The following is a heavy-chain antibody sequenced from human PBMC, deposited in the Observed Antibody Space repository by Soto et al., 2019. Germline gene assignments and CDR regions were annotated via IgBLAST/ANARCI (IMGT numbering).Heavy chain of an antibody. J-gene: IGHJ4*02. CDR3: ARHRKFFDN. CDR1: GYTFNNYG. V-gene: IGHV1-18*01. Sequence: QDHLVQSGAEVKKPGASVNVSCKASGYTFNNYGITWVCQAPGQGLEWMGWISPYNGNTNYAQKLQGRVTMNTDTPKRTAYMELRSLRSDETAVYYCARHRKFFDNWGQGTLVTVSS. CDR2: ISPYNGNT.